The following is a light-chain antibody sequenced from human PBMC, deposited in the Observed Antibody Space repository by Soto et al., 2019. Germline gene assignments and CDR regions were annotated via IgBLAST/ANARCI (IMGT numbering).Light chain of an antibody. V-gene: IGKV1-39*01. CDR3: QQYGSSPWT. CDR2: AAS. Sequence: IQMTQSPSSLSASVLDIVTITFRASQNIRNYLNWYQQKPGRAPKILIYAASSLQSGVPSRFSGGGSGTDFTLTISRLEPEDFAVYCCQQYGSSPWTFGQGNKVDIK. J-gene: IGKJ1*01. CDR1: QNIRNY.